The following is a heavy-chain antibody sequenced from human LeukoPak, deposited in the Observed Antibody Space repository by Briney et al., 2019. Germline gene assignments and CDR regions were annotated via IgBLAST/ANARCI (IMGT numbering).Heavy chain of an antibody. CDR3: AKDRTYHFDY. Sequence: PGGSLRLSCAASGFTFSTYNMHWVRQAPGKGLQWVAFINFDETDKHFADSVKGRSTISRDNSKNTLYLQMNSLRPEDTAVYYCAKDRTYHFDYWGQGTLVTVSS. CDR2: INFDETDK. D-gene: IGHD1-7*01. CDR1: GFTFSTYN. V-gene: IGHV3-30*02. J-gene: IGHJ4*02.